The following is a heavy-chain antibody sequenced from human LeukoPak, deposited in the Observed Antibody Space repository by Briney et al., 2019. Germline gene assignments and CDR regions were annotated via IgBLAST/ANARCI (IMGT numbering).Heavy chain of an antibody. CDR1: GYTFTSYY. CDR3: ARGDVGGNSGRRDYFDY. J-gene: IGHJ4*02. CDR2: INPSGGST. D-gene: IGHD4-23*01. V-gene: IGHV1-46*01. Sequence: ASVKVSCKASGYTFTSYYMHWVRQAPGQGLEWMGIINPSGGSTSYAQKFQGRVTMTRDTSTSTVYMELSSLRSEDTAVYYCARGDVGGNSGRRDYFDYWGQGTLVTVSS.